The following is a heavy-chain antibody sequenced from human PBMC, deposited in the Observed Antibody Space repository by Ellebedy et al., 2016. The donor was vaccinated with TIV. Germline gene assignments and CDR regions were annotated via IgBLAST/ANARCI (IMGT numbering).Heavy chain of an antibody. CDR3: AKGRGGSSYSSLDV. J-gene: IGHJ6*02. V-gene: IGHV3-23*01. CDR1: GFTFSNYA. Sequence: LGGSLRLSCAASGFTFSNYAMNWVRQAPGKGPEWVSVTSGSSDSRDYADSVKGRFTISRDNSQNTLYLQMNSLRAEDTAVYYCAKGRGGSSYSSLDVWGQGTTVTVSS. D-gene: IGHD2-15*01. CDR2: TSGSSDSR.